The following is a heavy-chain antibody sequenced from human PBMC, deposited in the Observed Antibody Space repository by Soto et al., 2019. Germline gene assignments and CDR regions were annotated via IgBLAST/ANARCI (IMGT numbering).Heavy chain of an antibody. J-gene: IGHJ4*02. V-gene: IGHV4-39*02. Sequence: SETLSLTCTVSGGSINNNNYYWAWIRQPPGKGLSWIASIYYDGSTYYNSSLKSRVTISRDTSKNHFSLRLNSMTAADTAVYYCATVLVGATRHPDSDSWGQGTLVTVSS. D-gene: IGHD2-15*01. CDR3: ATVLVGATRHPDSDS. CDR2: IYYDGST. CDR1: GGSINNNNYY.